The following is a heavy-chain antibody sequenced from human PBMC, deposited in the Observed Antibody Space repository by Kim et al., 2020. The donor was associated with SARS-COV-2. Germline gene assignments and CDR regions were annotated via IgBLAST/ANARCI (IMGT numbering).Heavy chain of an antibody. CDR1: GGSISSYY. Sequence: SETLSLTCTVSGGSISSYYWSWIRQPPGKGLEWIGYIYYSGSTNYNPSLKSRVTISVDTSKNQFSLKLSSVTAADTAVYYCARQRYHSSSSFDYWGQGTLVTVSS. CDR2: IYYSGST. V-gene: IGHV4-59*08. CDR3: ARQRYHSSSSFDY. J-gene: IGHJ4*02. D-gene: IGHD6-6*01.